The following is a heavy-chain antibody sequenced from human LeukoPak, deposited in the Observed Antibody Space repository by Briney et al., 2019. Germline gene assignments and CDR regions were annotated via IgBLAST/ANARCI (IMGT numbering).Heavy chain of an antibody. D-gene: IGHD1-26*01. CDR1: GYTFTSYD. J-gene: IGHJ4*02. CDR3: ATGRKVGALSPFDY. Sequence: ASVKVSCKASGYTFTSYDINWVRQATGQGLEWMGRVDPEDGETIYAEPFQGRVTITADTSTDTAYMELSSLRSDDTAVYYCATGRKVGALSPFDYWGQGTLVTVSS. V-gene: IGHV1-69-2*01. CDR2: VDPEDGET.